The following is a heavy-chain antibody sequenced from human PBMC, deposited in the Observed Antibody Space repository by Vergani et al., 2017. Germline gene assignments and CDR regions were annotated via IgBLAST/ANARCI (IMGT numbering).Heavy chain of an antibody. J-gene: IGHJ4*02. V-gene: IGHV4-59*12. CDR3: ARDIAAAARGYFDY. D-gene: IGHD6-13*01. Sequence: QVQLQESGPGLVKPSETLSLTCTVSGGSISSYYWSWIRQPPGKGLEWIGYIYYSGSTNYNPSLTSRVTISVDTSKNQFSLKLSSVTAADTAVYYCARDIAAAARGYFDYWGQGTLVTVSS. CDR1: GGSISSYY. CDR2: IYYSGST.